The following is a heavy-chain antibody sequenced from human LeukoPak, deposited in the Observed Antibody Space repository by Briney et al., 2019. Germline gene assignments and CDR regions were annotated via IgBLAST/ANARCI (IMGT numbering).Heavy chain of an antibody. CDR1: GYTFTGHY. J-gene: IGHJ5*02. Sequence: ASVKVSCKASGYTFTGHYMHWVRQATGQGLEWMGWMNPNSGNTDYAQKFQGRVTMTRSTSISTAYMELTGLRSEDTAIYYCARGVVSGFCSGGSCYRPDTWGQGTLVTVSS. CDR3: ARGVVSGFCSGGSCYRPDT. V-gene: IGHV1-8*02. D-gene: IGHD2-15*01. CDR2: MNPNSGNT.